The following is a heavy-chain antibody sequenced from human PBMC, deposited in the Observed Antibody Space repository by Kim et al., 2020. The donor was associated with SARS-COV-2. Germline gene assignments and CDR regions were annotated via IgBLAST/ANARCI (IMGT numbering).Heavy chain of an antibody. D-gene: IGHD2-21*01. V-gene: IGHV3-33*01. J-gene: IGHJ4*02. CDR3: ARETFGGANDY. CDR2: IWYDGSNK. CDR1: GFTFSSYG. Sequence: GGSLRLSCAASGFTFSSYGMHWVRQAPGKGLEWVAVIWYDGSNKYYADSVKGRFTISRDNSKNTLYLQMNSLRAEDTAVYYCARETFGGANDYWGQGTLVTVSS.